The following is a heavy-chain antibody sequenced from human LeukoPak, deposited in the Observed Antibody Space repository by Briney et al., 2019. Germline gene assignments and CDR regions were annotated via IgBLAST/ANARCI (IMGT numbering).Heavy chain of an antibody. D-gene: IGHD2-15*01. CDR3: GRGGKCSDGKCYLIDY. V-gene: IGHV3-30*04. CDR1: GLTFSNSA. CDR2: MWFDGSHE. J-gene: IGHJ4*02. Sequence: PGGSLRLSCVASGLTFSNSAMHWVRQAPGKGLEWVAIMWFDGSHERYGDSVKGRFTLSRDNSKNTLYLQINSLRTEDTAVYYCGRGGKCSDGKCYLIDYWGQGTLVSVCS.